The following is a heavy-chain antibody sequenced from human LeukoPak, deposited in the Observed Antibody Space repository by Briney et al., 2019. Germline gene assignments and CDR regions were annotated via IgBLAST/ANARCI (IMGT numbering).Heavy chain of an antibody. CDR2: IYYSGST. CDR1: GGSISSSSYY. V-gene: IGHV4-39*01. J-gene: IGHJ4*02. D-gene: IGHD5-18*01. CDR3: VRHAGITWIQLWLDY. Sequence: SETLSLTCTVSGGSISSSSYYWGWIRQPPGKGLEWIGSIYYSGSTYYNPSLKSRVTISVDTSKNQFSLKLSSVTAADTAVYYCVRHAGITWIQLWLDYWGQGTLVIVSS.